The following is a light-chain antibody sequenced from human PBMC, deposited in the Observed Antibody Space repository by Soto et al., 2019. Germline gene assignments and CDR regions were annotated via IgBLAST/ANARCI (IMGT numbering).Light chain of an antibody. V-gene: IGKV3-11*01. CDR1: QSVGSY. Sequence: EIVLTQSPATLSLSPGERATLSCRASQSVGSYLAWYQQKPGQAPRLLIYDASTRATGIPARCSGSGSGTDLTLTISSREPDDLSVYYCQQRSNWRPLTVGGGTRVEIK. J-gene: IGKJ4*01. CDR3: QQRSNWRPLT. CDR2: DAS.